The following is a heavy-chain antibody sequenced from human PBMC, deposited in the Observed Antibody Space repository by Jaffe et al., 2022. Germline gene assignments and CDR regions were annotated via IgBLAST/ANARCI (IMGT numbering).Heavy chain of an antibody. CDR2: IYTSGST. D-gene: IGHD4-17*01. CDR1: GGSISSGSYY. J-gene: IGHJ3*02. Sequence: QVQLQESGPGLVKPSQTLSLTCTVSGGSISSGSYYWSWIRQPAGKGLEWIGRIYTSGSTNYNPSLKSRVTISVDTSKNQFSLKLSSVTAADTAVYYCARDYGDYVWDDAFDIWGQGTMVTVSS. CDR3: ARDYGDYVWDDAFDI. V-gene: IGHV4-61*02.